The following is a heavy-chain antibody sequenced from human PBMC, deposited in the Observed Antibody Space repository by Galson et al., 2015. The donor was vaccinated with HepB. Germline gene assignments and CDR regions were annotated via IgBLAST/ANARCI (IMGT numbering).Heavy chain of an antibody. D-gene: IGHD5-12*01. J-gene: IGHJ4*02. Sequence: SLRLSCAASGFTFEHYTMYWVRQAPGKGLEWVSLISWHGGSAYADSVKGRFTISRDNSKNSLYLQMNSLRTEDSALYYCAKDESRGYPGYDWGWTFDNWGQGTLVTVSS. CDR1: GFTFEHYT. CDR3: AKDESRGYPGYDWGWTFDN. V-gene: IGHV3-43*01. CDR2: ISWHGGSA.